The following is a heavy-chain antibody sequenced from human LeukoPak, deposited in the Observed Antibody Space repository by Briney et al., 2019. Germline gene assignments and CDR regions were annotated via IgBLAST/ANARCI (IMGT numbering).Heavy chain of an antibody. V-gene: IGHV1-69*06. CDR2: IIPIFGTA. CDR3: ARDASTGYSSSWYASLSAFDI. D-gene: IGHD6-13*01. CDR1: GGTFSSYA. J-gene: IGHJ3*02. Sequence: SVKVSCKASGGTFSSYAISWVRQAPGQGLEWMGGIIPIFGTANYAQKFQGRVTITADKSTSTAYMELSSLRSEDTAVYYCARDASTGYSSSWYASLSAFDIWGQGTMVTVPS.